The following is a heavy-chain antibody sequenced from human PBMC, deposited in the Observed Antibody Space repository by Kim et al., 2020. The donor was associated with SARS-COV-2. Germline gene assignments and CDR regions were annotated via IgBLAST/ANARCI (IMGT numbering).Heavy chain of an antibody. CDR2: VGRSAART. J-gene: IGHJ5*01. Sequence: GGSLRLSCETSGFTFNSYAMSWVRQAPGKGPEWIAYVGRSAARTYYAASVKGRFIISRDSATNSIHLQMDSLRAEDTALYYCARDHPSEGDPLLDSWGHGVLVSVSS. D-gene: IGHD3-16*01. CDR1: GFTFNSYA. V-gene: IGHV3-48*03. CDR3: ARDHPSEGDPLLDS.